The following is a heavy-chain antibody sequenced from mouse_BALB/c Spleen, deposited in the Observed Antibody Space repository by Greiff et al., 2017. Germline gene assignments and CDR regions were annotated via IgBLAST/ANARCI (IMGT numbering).Heavy chain of an antibody. CDR2: IDPSDSYT. CDR1: GYTFTSYW. Sequence: QVQLQQPGAELVKPGASVKMSCKASGYTFTSYWMHWVKQRPGQGLEWIGVIDPSDSYTSYNQKFKVKATLTVDTSSSTAYMQLSSLTSEDSAVYYCTRYYGNPYAMDYWGQGTSVTVSS. V-gene: IGHV1S127*01. J-gene: IGHJ4*01. D-gene: IGHD2-1*01. CDR3: TRYYGNPYAMDY.